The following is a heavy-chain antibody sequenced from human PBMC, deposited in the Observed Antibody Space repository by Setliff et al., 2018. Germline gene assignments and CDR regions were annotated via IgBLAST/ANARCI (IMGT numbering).Heavy chain of an antibody. CDR3: ARDRTAYSYGMDV. CDR1: GGSISPYF. D-gene: IGHD5-18*01. Sequence: PSETLSLTCTVSGGSISPYFWSWIRQSPGKGLEWIGYIYHNGNTNFNPSLKTRVTMSVDTYKNQFALNLRSVTAADSAVYYCARDRTAYSYGMDVWGQGTTVTVS. J-gene: IGHJ6*02. CDR2: IYHNGNT. V-gene: IGHV4-59*01.